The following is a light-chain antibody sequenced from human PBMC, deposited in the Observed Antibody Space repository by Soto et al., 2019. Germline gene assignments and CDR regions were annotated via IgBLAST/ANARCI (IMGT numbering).Light chain of an antibody. Sequence: EIVLTQSPATLSLSPGERATLSCRASQNVANYLDWYQQKPGQAPRLLIYESSNRATGIAARFSGSGSGTDFTLTISSLEPEDFAVYYCQQRSTWPQTFGQGTKVXI. J-gene: IGKJ1*01. CDR3: QQRSTWPQT. CDR1: QNVANY. V-gene: IGKV3-11*01. CDR2: ESS.